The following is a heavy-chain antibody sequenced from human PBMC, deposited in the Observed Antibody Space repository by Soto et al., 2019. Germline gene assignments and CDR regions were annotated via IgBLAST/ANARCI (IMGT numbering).Heavy chain of an antibody. CDR2: ISGSGGST. Sequence: EMQLLESGGGLVQPGGSLRLSCAASGFTFSSYAMSWVRQAPGKGLEWVSAISGSGGSTYYADSVKGRFTISRDNSKNTLYLQMNSLRAEDTAVYYCAKKKTNYDFGFDYWGQGTLVTVSS. J-gene: IGHJ4*02. D-gene: IGHD3-3*01. CDR1: GFTFSSYA. V-gene: IGHV3-23*01. CDR3: AKKKTNYDFGFDY.